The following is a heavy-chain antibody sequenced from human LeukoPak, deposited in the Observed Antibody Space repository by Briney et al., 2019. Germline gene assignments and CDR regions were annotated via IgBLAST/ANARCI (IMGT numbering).Heavy chain of an antibody. J-gene: IGHJ3*01. V-gene: IGHV3-53*01. Sequence: GGSLTLSCAASGFYVSSDYMSWVRQAPGKGLEWVSVIYHGGNTNYKHSVKGRFTISRDKSKNTLYLQMTSLRVDDTAVYFCTRHTRDYGYYYDAFDLWGQGTMVTVSS. CDR3: TRHTRDYGYYYDAFDL. CDR1: GFYVSSDY. D-gene: IGHD4-17*01. CDR2: IYHGGNT.